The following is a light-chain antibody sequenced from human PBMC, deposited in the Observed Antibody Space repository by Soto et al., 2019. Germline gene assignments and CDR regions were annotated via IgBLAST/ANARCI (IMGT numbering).Light chain of an antibody. CDR3: QQYNNLPLT. J-gene: IGKJ4*01. CDR1: QSVSNH. CDR2: GAS. V-gene: IGKV3-15*01. Sequence: ETVMTQSPATLSVSPGERATLSCRASQSVSNHLAWYQHKPGQAPRLLIYGASTRATGIPARFSGSGSGTGFTLTISSLQSEDFALSYCQQYNNLPLTFAGGTKVEIK.